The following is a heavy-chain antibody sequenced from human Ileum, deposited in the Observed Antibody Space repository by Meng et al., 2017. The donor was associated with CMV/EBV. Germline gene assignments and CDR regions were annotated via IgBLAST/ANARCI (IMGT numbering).Heavy chain of an antibody. CDR3: AKRRDAFDI. CDR1: GFTFSSYA. V-gene: IGHV3-23*01. J-gene: IGHJ3*02. CDR2: ITYSGSGT. Sequence: GESLKISCAASGFTFSSYAMAWVRQAPGKGLEWVSSITYSGSGTYYADSVKGWFTISRDNSKNTLYLRMNSLRVEDTAVYFCAKRRDAFDIWGQGTTVTVSS.